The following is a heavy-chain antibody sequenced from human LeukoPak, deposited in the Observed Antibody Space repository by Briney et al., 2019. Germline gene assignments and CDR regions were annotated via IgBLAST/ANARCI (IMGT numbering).Heavy chain of an antibody. CDR2: ISYDGSNK. D-gene: IGHD2-15*01. CDR3: ARHSGHFDY. J-gene: IGHJ4*02. V-gene: IGHV3-30-3*01. CDR1: GFTFSIYA. Sequence: GGSLRLSCAASGFTFSIYAMNWVRQAPGKGLEWVAVISYDGSNKYYADSVKGRFTISRDNSKNTLYLQMNSLRAEDTAVYYCARHSGHFDYWGQGTLVTVSS.